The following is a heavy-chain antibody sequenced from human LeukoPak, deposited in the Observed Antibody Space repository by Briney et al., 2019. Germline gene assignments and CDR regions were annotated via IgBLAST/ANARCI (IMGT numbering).Heavy chain of an antibody. Sequence: PGGSLRLSCAASGFTFSSYGMHWVRQAPGKGLEWVAFIRYDGSNKYYADSVKGRFTISRDNSKNTLYLQMNSLRAEDTAVYYCAKGILLFWSGYYTGSAPAFDIWGQGTMVTVSS. CDR2: IRYDGSNK. J-gene: IGHJ3*02. V-gene: IGHV3-30*02. D-gene: IGHD3-3*01. CDR3: AKGILLFWSGYYTGSAPAFDI. CDR1: GFTFSSYG.